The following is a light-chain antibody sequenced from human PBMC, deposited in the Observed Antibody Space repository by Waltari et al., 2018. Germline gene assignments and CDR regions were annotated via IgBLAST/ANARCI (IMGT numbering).Light chain of an antibody. Sequence: EKVMTQSPATLSVSPGERATPSCRASQSVSSNLAWYQQKPGQAPRLLIYGASTRATGIATRFSGSGAGTEFTLTVSSLQSEDFAVYYCQQYSNWPLTFGGGTTVEIK. CDR1: QSVSSN. CDR2: GAS. CDR3: QQYSNWPLT. V-gene: IGKV3-15*01. J-gene: IGKJ4*01.